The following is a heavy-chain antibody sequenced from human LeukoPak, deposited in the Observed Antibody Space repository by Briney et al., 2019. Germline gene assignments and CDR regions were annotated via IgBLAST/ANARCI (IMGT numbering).Heavy chain of an antibody. CDR2: ISYDGSNK. D-gene: IGHD3-10*01. CDR1: GFTFSSYG. J-gene: IGHJ4*02. CDR3: AKGIWFGELLENYFDY. Sequence: PGRSLRLSCAASGFTFSSYGMHWVRQAPGKGLEWVAVISYDGSNKYYADSVKGRFTISRDNSKNTLYLQMNSLRAEDTAVYYCAKGIWFGELLENYFDYWGQETLVTVSS. V-gene: IGHV3-30*18.